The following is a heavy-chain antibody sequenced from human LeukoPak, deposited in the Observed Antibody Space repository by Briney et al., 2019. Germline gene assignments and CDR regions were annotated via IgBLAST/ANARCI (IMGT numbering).Heavy chain of an antibody. CDR2: IKSKTDGGTT. D-gene: IGHD3-22*01. J-gene: IGHJ4*02. CDR1: GFTFSNAW. Sequence: GGSLRLSCAASGFTFSNAWMSWVRQAPGKGLEWVGRIKSKTDGGTTDYAAPVKGRFSISRDDSKNTLYLQMNSLRAEDTAVYYCAKDGRIFDYYDSNGYYLDYWGQGTLVTVSS. V-gene: IGHV3-15*01. CDR3: AKDGRIFDYYDSNGYYLDY.